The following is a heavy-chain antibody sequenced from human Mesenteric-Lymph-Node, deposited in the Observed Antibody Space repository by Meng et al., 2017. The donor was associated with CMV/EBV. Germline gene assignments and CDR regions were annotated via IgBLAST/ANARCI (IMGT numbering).Heavy chain of an antibody. J-gene: IGHJ4*02. CDR2: ISGSGDST. V-gene: IGHV3-23*01. Sequence: GESLKISCAASGFIFSSYWMSWVRQAPGKGLEWVSVISGSGDSTYYADSVKGRFTISRDNSKNTLYLQMNSLRAEDTAVYYCAPVIGILGANGDVWGQGTLVTVSS. CDR3: APVIGILGANGDV. D-gene: IGHD1-26*01. CDR1: GFIFSSYW.